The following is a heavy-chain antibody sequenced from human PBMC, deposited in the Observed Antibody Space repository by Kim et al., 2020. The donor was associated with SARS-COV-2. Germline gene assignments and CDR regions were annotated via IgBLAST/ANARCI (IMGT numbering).Heavy chain of an antibody. V-gene: IGHV1-58*01. CDR2: IVVGSGNT. D-gene: IGHD3-9*01. J-gene: IGHJ3*02. Sequence: SVKVSCKASGFTFTSSAVQWVRQARGQRLEWIGWIVVGSGNTNYAQKFQERVTITRDMSTSTAYMELSSLRSEDTAVYYCAALPVYYDILNGYWGDAFDIWGQGTMVTVSS. CDR3: AALPVYYDILNGYWGDAFDI. CDR1: GFTFTSSA.